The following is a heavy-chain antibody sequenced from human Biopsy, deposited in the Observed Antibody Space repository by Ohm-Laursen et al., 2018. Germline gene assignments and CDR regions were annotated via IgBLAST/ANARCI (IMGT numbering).Heavy chain of an antibody. CDR1: GFTFSDHY. D-gene: IGHD2-21*01. Sequence: GSLRLSCAASGFTFSDHYMEWVRQAPGKGLEWISYITGSSSTIYYADSVKGRFTISRDNAKNSLYLQMNSLRAEDTAVYYCTRLAYYYYYGMDVWGQGTTVTVSS. V-gene: IGHV3-11*04. J-gene: IGHJ6*02. CDR3: TRLAYYYYYGMDV. CDR2: ITGSSSTI.